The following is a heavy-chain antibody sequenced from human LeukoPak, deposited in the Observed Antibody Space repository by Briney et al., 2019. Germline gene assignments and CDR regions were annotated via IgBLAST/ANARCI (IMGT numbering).Heavy chain of an antibody. CDR3: AREAKVFGVVPPHAWFDP. V-gene: IGHV3-23*01. CDR2: ISGNSDGA. D-gene: IGHD3-3*01. J-gene: IGHJ5*02. CDR1: GFTFSNYV. Sequence: PGGSLKLSCAASGFTFSNYVMGWVRQAPGKGLEWVSAISGNSDGADYADSVRGRFTISRDNSQNMVYQQMNSLRAEDTAVYYCAREAKVFGVVPPHAWFDPWGQGTLVTVSS.